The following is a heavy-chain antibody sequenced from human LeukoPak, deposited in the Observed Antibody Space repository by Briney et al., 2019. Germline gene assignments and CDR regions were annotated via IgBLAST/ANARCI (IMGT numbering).Heavy chain of an antibody. CDR1: GYTFTSYG. J-gene: IGHJ4*02. D-gene: IGHD5-18*01. V-gene: IGHV1-2*02. CDR2: INPNSGGT. Sequence: ASVKVSCKTSGYTFTSYGISWVRQAPGQGLEWMGWINPNSGGTNYAQKFQGRVTMTRDTSISTAYMELSRLRSDDTAVYYCARDGLYTAMSPLGYWGQGTLVTVSS. CDR3: ARDGLYTAMSPLGY.